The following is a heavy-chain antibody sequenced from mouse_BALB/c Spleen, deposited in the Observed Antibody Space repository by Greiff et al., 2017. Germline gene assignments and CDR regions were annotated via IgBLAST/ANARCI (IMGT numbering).Heavy chain of an antibody. CDR1: GFDFSRYW. J-gene: IGHJ4*01. V-gene: IGHV4-1*02. Sequence: EVKLVESGGGLVQPGGSLKLSCAASGFDFSRYWMSWVRQAPGKGLEWIGEINPDSSTINYTPTLKDKFIISRDNAKNALYLQMSKVRSEDTALYYCARPALPGYYAMDYWGQGTSVTVSS. CDR3: ARPALPGYYAMDY. CDR2: INPDSSTI.